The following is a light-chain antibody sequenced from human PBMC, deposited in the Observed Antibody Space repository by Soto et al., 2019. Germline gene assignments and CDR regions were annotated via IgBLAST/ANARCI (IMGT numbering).Light chain of an antibody. CDR2: GAS. J-gene: IGKJ2*01. CDR1: QSVTTY. V-gene: IGKV3-20*01. Sequence: EIVLTQYPGTLSLSPGERATLSCRASQSVTTYLAWYQQKLGQAPRLLIYGASSRATGIPDRISGSGSGTDFTLTISRLEPEDLAVYYCHQYGYSVNTFGQGTKLEIK. CDR3: HQYGYSVNT.